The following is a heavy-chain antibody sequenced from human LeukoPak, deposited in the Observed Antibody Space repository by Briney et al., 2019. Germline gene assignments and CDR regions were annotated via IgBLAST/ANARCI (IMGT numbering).Heavy chain of an antibody. Sequence: GGSLRLSCATSGYTFSSYWMHWVRQAPGKGLVWVSRINTDGTGTTYADSVKGRFTVSRDNAKNTLFLQMNSLRAEDTAVYYCAPLGPENWFDPWGQGTLVTVSS. CDR3: APLGPENWFDP. V-gene: IGHV3-74*01. J-gene: IGHJ5*02. CDR2: INTDGTGT. CDR1: GYTFSSYW.